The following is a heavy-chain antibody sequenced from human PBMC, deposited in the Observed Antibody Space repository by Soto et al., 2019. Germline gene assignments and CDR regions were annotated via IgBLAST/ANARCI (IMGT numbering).Heavy chain of an antibody. V-gene: IGHV1-3*01. CDR3: ARERGTVTPNWFDP. CDR1: GYTFTSYA. D-gene: IGHD4-4*01. Sequence: QVQLVQSGAEVKKPGASVKVSCKASGYTFTSYAMHWVRQAPGQRLEWMGWINAGNGNTKYSQKFQGRVTITRDTSASTAYMELSSLRSEDTNVYYCARERGTVTPNWFDPWGQGTLVTVSS. CDR2: INAGNGNT. J-gene: IGHJ5*02.